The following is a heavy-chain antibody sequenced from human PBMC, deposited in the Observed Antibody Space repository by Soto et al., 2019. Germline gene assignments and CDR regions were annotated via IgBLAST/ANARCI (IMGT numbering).Heavy chain of an antibody. CDR2: AYHNGLT. CDR3: ARDAAVPGESDRFDY. D-gene: IGHD6-19*01. CDR1: GDSVTSNVW. J-gene: IGHJ4*02. V-gene: IGHV4-4*02. Sequence: SETLSLTCAVSGDSVTSNVWWSWVRQPPGKGLEWIGEAYHNGLTDYNPSLKSRVTMSVDTSKNEFSLKLTSLTAADTAIYYYARDAAVPGESDRFDYWGQGTLVTVSS.